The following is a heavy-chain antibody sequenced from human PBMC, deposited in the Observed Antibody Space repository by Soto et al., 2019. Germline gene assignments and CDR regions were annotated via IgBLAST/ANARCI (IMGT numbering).Heavy chain of an antibody. CDR3: ARTLYGDNVDY. V-gene: IGHV1-8*01. J-gene: IGHJ4*02. CDR1: GYTFTSYA. CDR2: MNPNSGNT. Sequence: QVQLVQSGAEVKKPGASVKVSCKASGYTFTSYAFNWVRQAPGQGLELMGWMNPNSGNTGYAQKCQGRVTMTRNTSISTAYMELSSLRSEDTAVYYCARTLYGDNVDYWGQGTLVTVSS. D-gene: IGHD4-17*01.